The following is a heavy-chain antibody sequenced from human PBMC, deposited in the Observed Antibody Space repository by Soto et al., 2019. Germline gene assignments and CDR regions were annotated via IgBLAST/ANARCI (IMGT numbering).Heavy chain of an antibody. V-gene: IGHV3-21*01. CDR3: ARDRPARDPFDY. J-gene: IGHJ4*02. Sequence: VQLVESGGGVVQSGMSLRLSCAASGFTFSSYGMHWVRQAPGKGLEWVSSISSSSSYIYYADSVKGRFTISRDNAKNSLYLQMNSLRAEDTAVYYCARDRPARDPFDYWGQGTLVTVSS. CDR2: ISSSSSYI. CDR1: GFTFSSYG.